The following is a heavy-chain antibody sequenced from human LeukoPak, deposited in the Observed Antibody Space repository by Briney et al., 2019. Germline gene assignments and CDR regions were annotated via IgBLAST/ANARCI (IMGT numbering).Heavy chain of an antibody. D-gene: IGHD6-13*01. CDR2: IYNSEST. CDR3: ATGGSLAAAGDY. Sequence: KPSETLSLTCTVSGGSVSSGHYYWSWIRQPPGKGREWIGYIYNSESTNYNPSLKSRVTISVDTSKNHFTLKLSSVTAADTAVYYCATGGSLAAAGDYWGQGTLVTVSS. CDR1: GGSVSSGHYY. J-gene: IGHJ4*02. V-gene: IGHV4-61*03.